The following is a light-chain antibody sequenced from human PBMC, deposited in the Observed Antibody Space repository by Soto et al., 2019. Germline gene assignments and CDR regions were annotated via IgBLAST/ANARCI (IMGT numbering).Light chain of an antibody. V-gene: IGLV2-11*01. CDR1: SSDVGGYNY. CDR3: CSYAGSYSDV. Sequence: QSALTQPRSVSGFPGQSVTISCTGTSSDVGGYNYVSWYQQHPGKAPKLMIYDVSKRPSGVPDRFSGSKSGNTASLTISGLQAEDEADYYCCSYAGSYSDVFGTGTKLTVL. J-gene: IGLJ1*01. CDR2: DVS.